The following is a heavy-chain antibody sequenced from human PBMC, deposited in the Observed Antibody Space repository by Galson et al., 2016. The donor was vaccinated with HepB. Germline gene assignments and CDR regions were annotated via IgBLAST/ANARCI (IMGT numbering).Heavy chain of an antibody. Sequence: SVKVSCKASGYTFTGYFIHWVRQAPGQGLEWMGWINPASGGTNYARKFQGRVTMTRDTSISTAYMELSRLGSDDTAVYFCARTYGSGSYYCLDYWGQGTLVTVSS. D-gene: IGHD3-10*01. J-gene: IGHJ4*02. CDR3: ARTYGSGSYYCLDY. CDR1: GYTFTGYF. V-gene: IGHV1-2*02. CDR2: INPASGGT.